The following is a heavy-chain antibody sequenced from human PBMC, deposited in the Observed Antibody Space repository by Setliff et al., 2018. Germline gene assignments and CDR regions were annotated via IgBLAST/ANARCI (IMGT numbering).Heavy chain of an antibody. D-gene: IGHD3-10*01. CDR1: GGSISSYY. Sequence: PSETLSLTCTVSGGSISSYYWSWIRQPPGKGLEWIGYIYYSGSTNYNPSLKSRVTISVDTSKNQFSLKVNSVTAADTAVYFCARVLVLGYNWFDPWGQGTLVTVSS. CDR2: IYYSGST. J-gene: IGHJ5*02. CDR3: ARVLVLGYNWFDP. V-gene: IGHV4-59*08.